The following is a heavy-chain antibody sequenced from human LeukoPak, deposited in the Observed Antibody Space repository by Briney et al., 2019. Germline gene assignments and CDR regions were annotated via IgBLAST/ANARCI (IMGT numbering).Heavy chain of an antibody. D-gene: IGHD1-1*01. V-gene: IGHV3-15*01. CDR2: IKSKTDGGTT. Sequence: GGSLRLSCAASGFTFSNAWMSWVRQAPGKGLEWVGRIKSKTDGGTTDYAAPVKGRFTISRDDSKNTLYLQMNTLKTEDTAVYYCTTDWPQAGHGFQLDYWGQGTLVTVSS. J-gene: IGHJ4*02. CDR1: GFTFSNAW. CDR3: TTDWPQAGHGFQLDY.